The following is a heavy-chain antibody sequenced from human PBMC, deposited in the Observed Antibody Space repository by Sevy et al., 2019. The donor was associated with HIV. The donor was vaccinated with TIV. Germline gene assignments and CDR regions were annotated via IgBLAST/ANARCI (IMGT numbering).Heavy chain of an antibody. Sequence: ASVKVSCKASGYTFTSYGISWVRQAPGQGLEWMGWISAYNGNTNYAQKLQGRVTMTTDTSTSTAYMELVSLRSDDTAVYYCARDTPYYYDSSGYPTKDDAFDIWGQGTMVTVSS. V-gene: IGHV1-18*01. CDR2: ISAYNGNT. J-gene: IGHJ3*02. D-gene: IGHD3-22*01. CDR3: ARDTPYYYDSSGYPTKDDAFDI. CDR1: GYTFTSYG.